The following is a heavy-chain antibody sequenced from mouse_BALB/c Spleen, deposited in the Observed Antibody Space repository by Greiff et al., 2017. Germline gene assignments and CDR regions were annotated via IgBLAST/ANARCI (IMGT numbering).Heavy chain of an antibody. CDR2: ISSGSSTI. J-gene: IGHJ4*01. CDR3: ARSGYGYYYAMDY. V-gene: IGHV5-17*02. D-gene: IGHD1-2*01. CDR1: GFTFSSFG. Sequence: EVQRVESGGGLVQPGGSRKLSCAASGFTFSSFGMHWVRQAPEKGLEWVAYISSGSSTIYYADTVKGRFTISRDNPKNTLFLQMTSLRSEDTAMYYCARSGYGYYYAMDYWGQGTSVTVSS.